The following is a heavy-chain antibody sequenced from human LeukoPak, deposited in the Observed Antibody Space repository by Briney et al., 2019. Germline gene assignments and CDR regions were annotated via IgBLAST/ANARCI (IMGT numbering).Heavy chain of an antibody. Sequence: PGGSLSLSCVASGFTFSSNYMSWVRQAPGKGLEWVSAIFSGGSTFYADSVTGRFTISRDNSKNTVYLEMNSLRAEDTAVYYCARDLKTSGWYGDFDYWGQGTLVTVSS. CDR1: GFTFSSNY. D-gene: IGHD6-19*01. CDR2: IFSGGST. CDR3: ARDLKTSGWYGDFDY. J-gene: IGHJ4*02. V-gene: IGHV3-53*01.